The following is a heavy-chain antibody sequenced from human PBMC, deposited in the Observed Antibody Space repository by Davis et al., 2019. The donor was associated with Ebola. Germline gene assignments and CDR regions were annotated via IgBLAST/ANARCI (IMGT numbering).Heavy chain of an antibody. D-gene: IGHD3-3*01. CDR2: ISGSGGST. CDR3: ARVGPGYYDFWSGYYTHGMDV. Sequence: GESLKISCAASGFTFSSYAMSWVRQAPGKGLEWVSAISGSGGSTYYADSVKGRFTISRDNAKNSLYLQMNSLRAEDTAVYYCARVGPGYYDFWSGYYTHGMDVWGQGTTVTVSS. J-gene: IGHJ6*02. CDR1: GFTFSSYA. V-gene: IGHV3-23*01.